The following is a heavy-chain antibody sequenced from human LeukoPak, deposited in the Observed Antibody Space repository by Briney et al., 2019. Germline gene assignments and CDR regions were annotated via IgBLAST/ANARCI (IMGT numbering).Heavy chain of an antibody. J-gene: IGHJ4*02. Sequence: SETLSLTCAVSGYSISSNYYWGWIRQPPGKGLEWIGSIYHSGSTYYNPSLKSRVTISVDTSKNQFSLKLSSVTAADTAMYYCVRGGDLLYPLVYWGQGTLVTVSS. CDR3: VRGGDLLYPLVY. CDR2: IYHSGST. V-gene: IGHV4-38-2*01. D-gene: IGHD3-10*01. CDR1: GYSISSNYY.